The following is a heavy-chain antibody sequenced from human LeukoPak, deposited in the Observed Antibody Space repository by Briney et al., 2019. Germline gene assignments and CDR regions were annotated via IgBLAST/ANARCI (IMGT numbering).Heavy chain of an antibody. V-gene: IGHV3-21*01. D-gene: IGHD6-13*01. J-gene: IGHJ4*02. Sequence: KPGGSLRLSCAASGFTFSSYSMNWVRQAPGKGLEWVSSISSSSSYIYYADSVKGRFTISRDNAKNSLYLQMNSLRAEDTAVHYCARWSSSWSDYFDYWGQGTLVTVSS. CDR1: GFTFSSYS. CDR3: ARWSSSWSDYFDY. CDR2: ISSSSSYI.